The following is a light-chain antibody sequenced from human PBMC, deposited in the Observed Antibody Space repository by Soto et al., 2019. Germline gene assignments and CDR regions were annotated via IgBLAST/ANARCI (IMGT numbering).Light chain of an antibody. J-gene: IGLJ2*01. CDR3: AAWDDSLDVVL. CDR2: YDD. V-gene: IGLV1-36*01. Sequence: QSVLTQPPSASGTPGQRVTVSCSGSTSNIGNNAVNWYQQLPGKAPKLLVYYDDLLPSGVSDRFSGSKSGTSASLAISGLQSEDEAVYYCAAWDDSLDVVLFGGGTKVTVL. CDR1: TSNIGNNA.